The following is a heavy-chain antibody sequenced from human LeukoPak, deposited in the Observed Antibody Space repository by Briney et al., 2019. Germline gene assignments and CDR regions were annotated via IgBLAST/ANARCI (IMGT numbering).Heavy chain of an antibody. J-gene: IGHJ6*03. V-gene: IGHV3-23*01. CDR3: AKDSSGIVVARAAYYMDV. Sequence: GGSLRLSCAASGFMFSSYWMNWARQAPGKGLEWVSHISGSGISTYYADSVKGRFTFSRDNSKNMLYLQMNSLRAEDSATYFCAKDSSGIVVARAAYYMDVWGKGTTVTISS. CDR1: GFMFSSYW. CDR2: ISGSGIST. D-gene: IGHD3-22*01.